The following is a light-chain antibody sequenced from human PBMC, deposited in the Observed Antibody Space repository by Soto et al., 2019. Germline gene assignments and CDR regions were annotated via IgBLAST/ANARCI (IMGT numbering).Light chain of an antibody. CDR3: QHYNSYSPRT. CDR1: QSISSW. Sequence: DIPMTQSPSTLSASVGDRVTITCRASQSISSWLAWYQQKPGKAPKLLIYKASSLESGVPSRFSGSGSGTEFTLTISSLQPDDFAPYYCQHYNSYSPRTFGQGTKVEIK. CDR2: KAS. V-gene: IGKV1-5*03. J-gene: IGKJ1*01.